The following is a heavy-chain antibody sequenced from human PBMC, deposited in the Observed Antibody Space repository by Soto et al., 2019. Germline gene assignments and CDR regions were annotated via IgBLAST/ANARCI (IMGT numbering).Heavy chain of an antibody. J-gene: IGHJ1*01. CDR3: ARLGSGWYSNFQL. V-gene: IGHV3-7*03. Sequence: GGSLRLSCAASGFTFSRYWMIWVRQAPGKGLEWVANIKEDGSEKYYVDSVKGRFTISRDNAKNSLYLQLNSLRAEDTAVYYCARLGSGWYSNFQLWGQGTLVTVSS. D-gene: IGHD6-19*01. CDR1: GFTFSRYW. CDR2: IKEDGSEK.